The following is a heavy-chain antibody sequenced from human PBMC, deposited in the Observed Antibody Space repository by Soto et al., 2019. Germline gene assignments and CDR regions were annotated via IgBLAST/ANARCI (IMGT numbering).Heavy chain of an antibody. J-gene: IGHJ6*02. V-gene: IGHV3-11*05. CDR3: AREYYYTMDV. CDR2: IDSSTKYT. CDR1: GFTFRDYY. Sequence: PGGSLRLSCEASGFTFRDYYMTWFRQAPGKGLEWLSYIDSSTKYTNYADSVKGRFTISRDNAKNSLYLQMNSPRADDTAVYYCAREYYYTMDVWGQGTMVTVSS.